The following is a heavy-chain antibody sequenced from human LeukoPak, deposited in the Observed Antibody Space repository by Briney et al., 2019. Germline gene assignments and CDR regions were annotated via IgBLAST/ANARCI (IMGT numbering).Heavy chain of an antibody. V-gene: IGHV3-30*18. Sequence: GGSLRLSCAASGFTFSNYWMHWVRQAPGKGLEWVAVISYDGSNKYYVDSVKGRFTISRDNSKNTLYLQMSSLRAEDTAVYYCAKGGGIWGTAGYWGQGTLVTVSS. CDR2: ISYDGSNK. D-gene: IGHD3-16*01. CDR1: GFTFSNYW. CDR3: AKGGGIWGTAGY. J-gene: IGHJ4*02.